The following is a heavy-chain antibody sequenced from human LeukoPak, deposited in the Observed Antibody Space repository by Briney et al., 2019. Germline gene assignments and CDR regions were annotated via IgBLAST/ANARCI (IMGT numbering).Heavy chain of an antibody. CDR2: IYYSGST. V-gene: IGHV4-59*01. D-gene: IGHD5-12*01. CDR3: ARGSIVATRFDY. Sequence: SETLSLTCTVSGGSISSYYWSWIRQPPGKGLEWIGYIYYSGSTNYNPSLKSRVTISVDTSKNQFSLKLSSVTAADTAVYYCARGSIVATRFDYWGQGTLVTVSS. CDR1: GGSISSYY. J-gene: IGHJ4*02.